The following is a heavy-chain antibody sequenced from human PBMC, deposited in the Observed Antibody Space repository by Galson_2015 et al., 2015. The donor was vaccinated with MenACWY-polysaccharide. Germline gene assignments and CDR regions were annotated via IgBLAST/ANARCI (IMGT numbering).Heavy chain of an antibody. CDR1: GFDFSSYA. D-gene: IGHD3-22*01. CDR3: ATHPKGTDSRWYDY. Sequence: SLRLSCAASGFDFSSYAMSWVCQAPGKGLEWVSTMSGRRGYTYYADSVKGRFTISRDNSKNTLYLQVSNLRAGDTAIYSCATHPKGTDSRWYDYWGQGTLVTVSS. J-gene: IGHJ4*02. V-gene: IGHV3-23*01. CDR2: MSGRRGYT.